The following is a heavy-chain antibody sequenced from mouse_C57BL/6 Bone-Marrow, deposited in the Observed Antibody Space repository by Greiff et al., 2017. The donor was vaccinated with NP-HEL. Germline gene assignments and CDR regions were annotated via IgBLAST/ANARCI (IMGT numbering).Heavy chain of an antibody. Sequence: EVQGVESGGGLVKPGGSLKLSCAASGFTFSSYAMSWVRQTPEKRLEWVATISDGGSYTYYPDNVKGRFTISRDNAKNNLYLQMSHLKSEDTAMYYCARDSHYYGSEGFDYWGQGTTLTVSS. V-gene: IGHV5-4*01. CDR2: ISDGGSYT. CDR1: GFTFSSYA. CDR3: ARDSHYYGSEGFDY. J-gene: IGHJ2*01. D-gene: IGHD1-1*01.